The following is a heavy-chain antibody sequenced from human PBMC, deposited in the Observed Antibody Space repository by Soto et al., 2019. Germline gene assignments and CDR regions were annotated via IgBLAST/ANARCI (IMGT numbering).Heavy chain of an antibody. CDR3: AAPPSGSGYCYDAFDI. J-gene: IGHJ3*02. CDR2: ISSSSSYI. Sequence: GGSLRLSCAASGFTFSSYSMNWVRQAPGKGLEWVSSISSSSSYIYYADSVKGRFTISRDNAKNSLYLQMNSLRAEDAAEYYSAAPPSGSGYCYDAFDIWGQGTMVTVSS. V-gene: IGHV3-21*01. D-gene: IGHD3-22*01. CDR1: GFTFSSYS.